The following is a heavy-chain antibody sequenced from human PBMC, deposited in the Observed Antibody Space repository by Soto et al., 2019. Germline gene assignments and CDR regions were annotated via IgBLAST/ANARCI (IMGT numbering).Heavy chain of an antibody. CDR3: ARDSPGVDIAVVGIHYYYRDYKAV. CDR1: GYTFTSYG. J-gene: IGHJ6*03. V-gene: IGHV1-18*01. D-gene: IGHD6-19*01. CDR2: ISAYNGNT. Sequence: ASVKVSCKASGYTFTSYGISWVRQAPGQGLEWMGWISAYNGNTNYAQKLQGRVTMTTDTSTSTAYMELRSLRSDDTAVYYCARDSPGVDIAVVGIHYYYRDYKAVPGKRTTDTGSS.